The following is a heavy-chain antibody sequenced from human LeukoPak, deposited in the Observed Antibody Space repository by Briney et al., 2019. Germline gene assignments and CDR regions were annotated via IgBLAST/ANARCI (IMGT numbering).Heavy chain of an antibody. CDR3: ARSSHYSNYVGAENYFDY. V-gene: IGHV4-34*01. D-gene: IGHD4-4*01. CDR1: GGSFSGYY. J-gene: IGHJ4*02. Sequence: SETLSLTCAVYGGSFSGYYWSWIRQPPGKGLEWIGEINHSGSTNYNPSLKSRVTISVDTSKNQFSLKLSSVTAADTAVYYCARSSHYSNYVGAENYFDYWGQGTLVTVSS. CDR2: INHSGST.